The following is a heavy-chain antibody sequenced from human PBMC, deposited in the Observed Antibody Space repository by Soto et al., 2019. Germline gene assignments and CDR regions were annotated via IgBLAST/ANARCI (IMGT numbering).Heavy chain of an antibody. CDR3: VKDDGGYPSTAPH. J-gene: IGHJ4*02. D-gene: IGHD3-22*01. CDR1: GITISNYP. V-gene: IGHV3-23*01. CDR2: ISGSGDRT. Sequence: EVQLLESGGGLVQPGGSLRLSRAASGITISNYPMSWVRQAPGKGLDWVSGISGSGDRTYYADSAKGRFTISKDISRNSLSLQLDSLGVEDMAVYFCVKDDGGYPSTAPHWGQGTLVTVSS.